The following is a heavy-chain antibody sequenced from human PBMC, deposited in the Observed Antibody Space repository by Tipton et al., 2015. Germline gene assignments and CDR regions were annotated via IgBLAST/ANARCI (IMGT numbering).Heavy chain of an antibody. Sequence: SLRLSCAASGFIFSSYGMHWVRQAPGNGPHGVSVIYRDESTYYSDSVKGRFTISRDTSKSTMYLQMNSLRVEDTAVYYCARDPYYFGSARSQGDFDIWGQGTVGTVSS. CDR1: GFIFSSYG. CDR2: IYRDEST. CDR3: ARDPYYFGSARSQGDFDI. V-gene: IGHV3-53*01. D-gene: IGHD3-10*01. J-gene: IGHJ3*02.